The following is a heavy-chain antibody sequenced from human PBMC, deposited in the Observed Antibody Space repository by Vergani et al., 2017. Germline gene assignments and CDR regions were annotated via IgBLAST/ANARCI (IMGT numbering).Heavy chain of an antibody. J-gene: IGHJ4*02. CDR2: IYRTGRT. CDR1: GFSIDNGYY. CDR3: ARRSGIVYDIFSGTQYFFDF. V-gene: IGHV4-38-2*01. Sequence: QVQLQESGPGLVKPSETLSLTCAVSGFSIDNGYYWDWIRQPPGKGLEWIGSIYRTGRTHFNPSLKSRVTISGDTSNNHFSLRLNSLTAADTAVYYCARRSGIVYDIFSGTQYFFDFWGRGALVTVSS. D-gene: IGHD3-9*01.